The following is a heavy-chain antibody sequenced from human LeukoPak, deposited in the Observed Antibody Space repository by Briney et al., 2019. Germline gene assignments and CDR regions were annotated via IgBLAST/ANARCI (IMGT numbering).Heavy chain of an antibody. CDR3: ARASSGYYWDFDY. D-gene: IGHD3-22*01. Sequence: PSETLSLTCAVSGDSISSYNYFWGWIRQPPGKGLEWVGSIYYRGNTYYNPSLKSRVTLSPDTSKNQFSLKVTSVTAADTAVYYCARASSGYYWDFDYWGQGALVTVSS. J-gene: IGHJ4*02. CDR2: IYYRGNT. CDR1: GDSISSYNYF. V-gene: IGHV4-39*01.